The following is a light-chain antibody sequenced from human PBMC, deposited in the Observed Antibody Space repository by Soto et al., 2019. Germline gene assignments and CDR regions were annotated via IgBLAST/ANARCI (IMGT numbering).Light chain of an antibody. CDR1: QSVSSN. V-gene: IGKV3D-15*01. CDR3: QQYKNWPPST. CDR2: GAS. Sequence: ELVMTQSPATLSVSPGERATLSCRASQSVSSNLAWYQQKPGQAPRLLIYGASTRATGIPARFSGSGSGTEFTLTISSLQSEDFAVYYCQQYKNWPPSTFGQGTRLEIK. J-gene: IGKJ5*01.